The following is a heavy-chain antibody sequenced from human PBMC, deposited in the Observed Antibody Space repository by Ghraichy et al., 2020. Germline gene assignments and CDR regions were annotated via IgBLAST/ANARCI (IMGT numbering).Heavy chain of an antibody. J-gene: IGHJ4*02. V-gene: IGHV7-4-1*02. Sequence: ASVKVSCKISGYTFTSLGINWVRQAPGQGLDWMGWINTNTGNPMYAQGFTGRFVFSLDTSVSTAYLQINNLKAEDTAVYYCARDNRIGGKDLDYWGQGTLVIVSS. D-gene: IGHD3-16*01. CDR2: INTNTGNP. CDR1: GYTFTSLG. CDR3: ARDNRIGGKDLDY.